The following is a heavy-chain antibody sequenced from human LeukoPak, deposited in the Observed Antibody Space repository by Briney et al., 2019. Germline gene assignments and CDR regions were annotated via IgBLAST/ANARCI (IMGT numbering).Heavy chain of an antibody. J-gene: IGHJ4*02. CDR2: IKQDGSEK. D-gene: IGHD2-2*01. CDR1: GFTFSSYW. V-gene: IGHV3-7*01. Sequence: PGGSLRLSCAASGFTFSSYWMSWVRQAPGKGLEWVANIKQDGSEKYYVDSVKGRFTISRDNAKNSLYLQMNSLRAEDTAVYYCARDQILGYCSSTSCYAYWGQGTLVTVSS. CDR3: ARDQILGYCSSTSCYAY.